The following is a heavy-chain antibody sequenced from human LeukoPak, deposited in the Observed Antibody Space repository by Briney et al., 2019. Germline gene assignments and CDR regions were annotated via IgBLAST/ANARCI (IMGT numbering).Heavy chain of an antibody. D-gene: IGHD3-16*01. V-gene: IGHV3-23*01. CDR1: GFTFSSYG. J-gene: IGHJ6*03. CDR2: ISGSGST. Sequence: GGSLRLSCAASGFTFSSYGMSWVRQAPGKGLEWVSAISGSGSTYYADSVKGRFTISRDNSKNTLYLQMNSLRAEDTAVYYCAKGGVGRYYYMDVWGKGTTVTISS. CDR3: AKGGVGRYYYMDV.